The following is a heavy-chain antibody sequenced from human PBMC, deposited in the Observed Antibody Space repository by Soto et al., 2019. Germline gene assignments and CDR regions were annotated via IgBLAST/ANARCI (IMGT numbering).Heavy chain of an antibody. CDR3: ARDRTVNYFAY. Sequence: SETLSLTCIVSGGSISSGGYYWSWIRQHPGKGLEWIGHISYSGSTYYNPSLKSRVTMSVDTSKNQFSLKLSSVTAADTAVYYCARDRTVNYFAYWGQGTLVTVSS. V-gene: IGHV4-31*03. J-gene: IGHJ4*02. D-gene: IGHD2-21*02. CDR2: ISYSGST. CDR1: GGSISSGGYY.